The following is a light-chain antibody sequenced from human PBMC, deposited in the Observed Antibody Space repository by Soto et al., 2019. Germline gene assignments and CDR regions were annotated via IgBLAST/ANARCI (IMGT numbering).Light chain of an antibody. CDR1: KSDIGIYDF. V-gene: IGLV2-8*01. Sequence: QSALTQPPSASGSPGQSVTISCTGSKSDIGIYDFVSWYQHHPGKAPRLIIYEVVQRPSGVPDRFSGSKSGTSASLAISGLQSEDEADYYCAAWDDSLNGLWVFGGGTKLTVL. J-gene: IGLJ3*02. CDR2: EVV. CDR3: AAWDDSLNGLWV.